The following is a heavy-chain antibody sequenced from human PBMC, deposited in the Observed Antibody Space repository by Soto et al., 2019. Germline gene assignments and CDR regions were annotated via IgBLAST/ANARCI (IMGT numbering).Heavy chain of an antibody. Sequence: GGSLRLSCAVSGFTFSNYAMNWVRQAPGKGLEWVSVISGSGGGAYYADSVQGRFTISRDNSKNTLYLQMNSLRAEDTAIYYCVREGSGWYSRGSFDFWGRGTIVTVSS. V-gene: IGHV3-23*01. CDR1: GFTFSNYA. CDR2: ISGSGGGA. CDR3: VREGSGWYSRGSFDF. D-gene: IGHD6-19*01. J-gene: IGHJ3*01.